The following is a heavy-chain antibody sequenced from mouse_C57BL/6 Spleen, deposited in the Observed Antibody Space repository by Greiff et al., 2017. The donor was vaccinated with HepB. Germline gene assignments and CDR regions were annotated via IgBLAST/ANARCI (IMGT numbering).Heavy chain of an antibody. CDR2: INPYNGGT. D-gene: IGHD3-2*02. V-gene: IGHV1-19*01. J-gene: IGHJ2*01. CDR1: GYTFTDYY. CDR3: ARGSGYVPYFDY. Sequence: VQLQQSGPVLVKPGASVKMSCKASGYTFTDYYMNWVKQSHGKSLEWIGVINPYNGGTSYNQKFKGKATLTVDKSSSTAYMELNSLTSEDSAVYYCARGSGYVPYFDYWGQGTTLTVSS.